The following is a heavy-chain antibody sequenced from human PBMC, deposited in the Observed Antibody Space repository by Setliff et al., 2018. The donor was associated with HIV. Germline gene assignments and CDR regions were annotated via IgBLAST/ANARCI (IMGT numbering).Heavy chain of an antibody. D-gene: IGHD2-2*02. CDR2: IHYNGRT. CDR3: ARYTPKVDWFDP. Sequence: ETLSLTCTVSGDSITNDDYYWGWIRQPPGKGLEWIAIIHYNGRTYYDPSLKSRVTIFVDTSKTQFYLKLRSVTASDTAVYYCARYTPKVDWFDPWGQGTLVTVSS. J-gene: IGHJ5*02. CDR1: GDSITNDDYY. V-gene: IGHV4-39*01.